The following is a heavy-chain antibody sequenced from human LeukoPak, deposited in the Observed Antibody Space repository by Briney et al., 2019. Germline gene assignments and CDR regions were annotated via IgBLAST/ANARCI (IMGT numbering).Heavy chain of an antibody. Sequence: PGGSLRLSCAASGFTFSSYAMHWVRQAPGKGLEWVAVISYDGSNKYYADSVKGRFTISRDNSKNTLYLQMNSLRAEDTAVYYCAKDLGSHTAMPNFDYWGQGTLVTVSS. CDR1: GFTFSSYA. V-gene: IGHV3-30-3*01. D-gene: IGHD5-18*01. CDR2: ISYDGSNK. J-gene: IGHJ4*02. CDR3: AKDLGSHTAMPNFDY.